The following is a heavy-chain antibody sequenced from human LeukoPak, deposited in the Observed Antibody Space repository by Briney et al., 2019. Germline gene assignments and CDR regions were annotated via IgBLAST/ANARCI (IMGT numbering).Heavy chain of an antibody. CDR2: IYWNDDK. D-gene: IGHD6-19*01. J-gene: IGHJ4*02. V-gene: IGHV2-5*01. CDR1: GFSLSTSGVG. Sequence: VFGPTLVKPTQTLTLTCTFSGFSLSTSGVGVGWIRQPPGKALEWLTLIYWNDDKRYSPSLKTRLTIAKDTSKNQVVLTMTNMDPVGTATYHCAHGVSSGWFGDYFDYWGQGTLVTVSS. CDR3: AHGVSSGWFGDYFDY.